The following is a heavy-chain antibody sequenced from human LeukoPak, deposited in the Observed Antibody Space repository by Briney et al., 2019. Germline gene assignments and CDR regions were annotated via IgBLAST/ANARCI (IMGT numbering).Heavy chain of an antibody. CDR1: GFTFSSYG. V-gene: IGHV3-30*02. CDR2: IRYDGSNK. Sequence: GGSLRLSCAASGFTFSSYGMHWVRQAPGKGLEWVAFIRYDGSNKYYADSVKGRFTISRDNSKNTLYLQMNSLRAEDTAVYYCAKEAPRFSAATPGSFDYWGQGTLVTASS. D-gene: IGHD3-10*01. CDR3: AKEAPRFSAATPGSFDY. J-gene: IGHJ4*02.